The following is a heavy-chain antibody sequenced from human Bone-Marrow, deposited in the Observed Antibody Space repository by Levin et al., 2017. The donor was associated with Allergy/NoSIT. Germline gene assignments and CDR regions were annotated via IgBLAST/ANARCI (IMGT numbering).Heavy chain of an antibody. Sequence: KTSETLSLTCTVSGDSISSSSTYYWGWVRQPPGKGLEWLGSIYYTGRTFYDPSLKSRVTISVDTSKNQFSLKLTSVTAADTALYYCARYGATPFYHDFWGQGTLVTVSS. CDR3: ARYGATPFYHDF. CDR2: IYYTGRT. V-gene: IGHV4-39*01. CDR1: GDSISSSSTYY. D-gene: IGHD3-16*01. J-gene: IGHJ4*02.